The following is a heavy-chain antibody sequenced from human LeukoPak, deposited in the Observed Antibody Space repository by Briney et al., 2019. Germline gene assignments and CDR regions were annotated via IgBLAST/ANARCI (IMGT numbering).Heavy chain of an antibody. CDR2: INPSGGST. CDR3: ARDWAIAVAGNPKDH. CDR1: GYTFTSYY. V-gene: IGHV1-46*01. Sequence: ASVKVSCKASGYTFTSYYMYWVRQAPGQGLEWMGIINPSGGSTSYAQKFQGRVTMTRDTSTSTVYMELSSLRSEDTAVYYCARDWAIAVAGNPKDHWGQGTLVTVSS. D-gene: IGHD6-19*01. J-gene: IGHJ4*02.